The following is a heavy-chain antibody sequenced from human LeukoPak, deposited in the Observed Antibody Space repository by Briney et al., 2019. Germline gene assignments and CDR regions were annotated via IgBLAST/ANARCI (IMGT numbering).Heavy chain of an antibody. Sequence: SETLSLTCTVPGGTFTGYYWSWIREPPGRGLEWIGEINHSGSTNYNPSLKGRVTISVDTSKNQFSLKLSSVTAADTAVYYCARGARSLAAYYYYYMDVWGKGTTVTVSS. V-gene: IGHV4-34*01. CDR3: ARGARSLAAYYYYYMDV. CDR1: GGTFTGYY. D-gene: IGHD6-6*01. J-gene: IGHJ6*03. CDR2: INHSGST.